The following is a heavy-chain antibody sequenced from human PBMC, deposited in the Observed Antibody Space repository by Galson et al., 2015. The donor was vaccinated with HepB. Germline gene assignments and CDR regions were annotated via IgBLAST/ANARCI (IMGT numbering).Heavy chain of an antibody. CDR2: IYWNDDK. D-gene: IGHD2-8*02. CDR3: ARSLGLVGPYFDY. V-gene: IGHV2-5*01. Sequence: PALVKPTQTLTLTCTFSGFSLRTSGVGVGWIRQPPGKALEWLALIYWNDDKRYRPSLKTRFTIAKDTSKNHVVLTMTNMDPVDAGTYFCARSLGLVGPYFDYWGQGTLVTVSS. J-gene: IGHJ4*02. CDR1: GFSLRTSGVG.